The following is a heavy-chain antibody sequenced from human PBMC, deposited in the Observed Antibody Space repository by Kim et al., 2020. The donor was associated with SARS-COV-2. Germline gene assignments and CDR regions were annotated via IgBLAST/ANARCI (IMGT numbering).Heavy chain of an antibody. CDR3: AKDHDSGYENWFDP. V-gene: IGHV3-33*06. Sequence: ADSMKGRFTISRDNSKNSLYLQMNSQRAEDTAVYDCAKDHDSGYENWFDPWGQGTLVTVSS. J-gene: IGHJ5*02. D-gene: IGHD5-12*01.